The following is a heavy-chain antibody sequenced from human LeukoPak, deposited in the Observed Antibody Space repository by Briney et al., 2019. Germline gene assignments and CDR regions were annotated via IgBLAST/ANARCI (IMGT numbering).Heavy chain of an antibody. V-gene: IGHV3-48*03. CDR2: ISSSGSTI. CDR1: GFTFSSYE. Sequence: PGGSLRLSCAASGFTFSSYEMNWVRQAPGKGLEWVSYISSSGSTIHYADSVKGRFTISRDNAKNSLYLQMNSLRAEDTAVYYCARVYRRGYGYFHDVYWGQGTLVTVSS. J-gene: IGHJ4*02. CDR3: ARVYRRGYGYFHDVY. D-gene: IGHD5-18*01.